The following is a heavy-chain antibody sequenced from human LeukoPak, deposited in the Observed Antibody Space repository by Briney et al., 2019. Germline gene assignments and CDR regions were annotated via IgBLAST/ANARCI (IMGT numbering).Heavy chain of an antibody. V-gene: IGHV3-7*01. CDR1: GFTFSSYW. J-gene: IGHJ4*02. CDR3: ARKDYDFWSGQVGGFDY. Sequence: GGSLRLSCAASGFTFSSYWISWVRQAPGKGLEWVANIKQDGSEKYYVDSVKGRFTISRDNAKNSLYLQMNSLRAEDTAVYYCARKDYDFWSGQVGGFDYWGQGTLVTVSS. D-gene: IGHD3-3*01. CDR2: IKQDGSEK.